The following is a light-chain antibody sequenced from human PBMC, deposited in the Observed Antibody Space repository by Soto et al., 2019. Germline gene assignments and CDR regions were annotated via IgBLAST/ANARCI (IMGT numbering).Light chain of an antibody. CDR3: QQSYSTPP. V-gene: IGKV1-39*01. CDR1: QSISSY. CDR2: AAS. Sequence: DIQMTQSTSSLSASVGDRVTITCRASQSISSYLNWYQQKPGKAPKLLIYAASSLQSGVPSRFSGSGSGTDSTLTISSLQPEDFATYYCQQSYSTPPFGQGTRLEIK. J-gene: IGKJ5*01.